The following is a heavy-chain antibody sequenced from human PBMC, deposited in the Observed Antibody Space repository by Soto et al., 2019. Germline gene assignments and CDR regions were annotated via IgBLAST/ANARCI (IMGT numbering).Heavy chain of an antibody. CDR3: AKDWRSSSWHLFDY. CDR2: ISYDGSNK. D-gene: IGHD6-13*01. CDR1: GFTFSSYG. J-gene: IGHJ4*02. V-gene: IGHV3-30*18. Sequence: PGGSLRLSCAASGFTFSSYGMHWVRQAPGKGLEWVAVISYDGSNKYYADSVKGRFTISRDNSKNTLYLQMNSLRAEDTAVYYCAKDWRSSSWHLFDYWGQGTLVTVSS.